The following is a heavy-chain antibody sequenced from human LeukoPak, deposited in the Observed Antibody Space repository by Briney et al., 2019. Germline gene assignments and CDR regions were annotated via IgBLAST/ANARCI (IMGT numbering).Heavy chain of an antibody. CDR1: GGSISSYY. V-gene: IGHV4-59*12. CDR2: IYYSGST. J-gene: IGHJ6*03. D-gene: IGHD3-3*01. CDR3: ARVRTYYDFWSGYYTSYYYMDV. Sequence: SETLSLTCTVSGGSISSYYWSWIRQPPGKGLEWIGYIYYSGSTNYNPSLKSRVTMSVDTSKDQFSLKLSSVTAADTAVYYCARVRTYYDFWSGYYTSYYYMDVWGKGTTVTVSS.